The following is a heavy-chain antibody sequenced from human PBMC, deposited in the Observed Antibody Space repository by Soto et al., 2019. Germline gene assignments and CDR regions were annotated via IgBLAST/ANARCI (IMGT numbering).Heavy chain of an antibody. J-gene: IGHJ4*02. CDR2: ISSGGSTI. CDR3: ARAMSSSKTCFDH. D-gene: IGHD6-13*01. Sequence: LRLSCVASGFTFSAYYMSWIRQAPGKGLEWVSYISSGGSTISYSDSVKGRFTISRDSAKNSLYLQMNSLRAEDTAVYYCARAMSSSKTCFDHWGQGTLVTVSS. CDR1: GFTFSAYY. V-gene: IGHV3-11*01.